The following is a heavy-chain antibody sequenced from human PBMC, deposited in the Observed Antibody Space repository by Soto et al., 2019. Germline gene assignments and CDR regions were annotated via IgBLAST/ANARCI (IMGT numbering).Heavy chain of an antibody. V-gene: IGHV4-31*03. J-gene: IGHJ3*02. Sequence: QVQLQESGPGLVKPSQTLSLTCTVSGGSISSGGYYWSWIRQHPGKGLEWIGYIYYSGSTYYNPSLKSRVTLSVDTSKNQFSLKLSSVTAADTAVYYCARVGGYADLGSHTAFDIWGQGTMVTVSS. D-gene: IGHD6-25*01. CDR1: GGSISSGGYY. CDR3: ARVGGYADLGSHTAFDI. CDR2: IYYSGST.